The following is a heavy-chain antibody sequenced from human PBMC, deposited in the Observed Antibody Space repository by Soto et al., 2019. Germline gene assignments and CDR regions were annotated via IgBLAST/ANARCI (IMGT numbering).Heavy chain of an antibody. D-gene: IGHD6-19*01. V-gene: IGHV1-2*02. CDR3: ARGGALDGTSPPFNH. J-gene: IGHJ4*02. CDR1: GYTFSGHY. CDR2: INANSGDT. Sequence: ASVKVSCKASGYTFSGHYMHWIRQAPGQGPEWLEWINANSGDTDRAPKFQDRLTMTRDTSISTAYMELSRLRSDDTAVYYCARGGALDGTSPPFNHWGQGTLVTVSS.